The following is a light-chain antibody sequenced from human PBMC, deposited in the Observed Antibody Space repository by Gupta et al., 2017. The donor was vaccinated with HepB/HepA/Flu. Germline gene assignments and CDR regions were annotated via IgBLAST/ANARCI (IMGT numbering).Light chain of an antibody. V-gene: IGLV2-14*01. CDR2: DVS. CDR3: SSYKSRSTHVV. CDR1: SSDVGGYNY. Sequence: QSALTQPASVSGSPGQSITISCTGTSSDVGGYNYVSWYQQHPGKAPKLMIYDVSNRPSGVSNRFSGSKSGNTASLTISGLQAEDEAEYYCSSYKSRSTHVVFGGGTKLTVL. J-gene: IGLJ2*01.